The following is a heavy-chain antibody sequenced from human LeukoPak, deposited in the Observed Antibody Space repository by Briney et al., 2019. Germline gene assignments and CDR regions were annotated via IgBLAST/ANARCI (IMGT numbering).Heavy chain of an antibody. J-gene: IGHJ4*02. CDR1: GYTFTGYF. V-gene: IGHV1-2*02. D-gene: IGHD3-22*01. Sequence: GASVKVSCKASGYTFTGYFIHWVRQAPGQGLEWMGWINPNSGGTNYAQKFQGRVTMTRDTSISTAYMELSRLRSDDTAVYYCARGERYDSSGYPFDYWGQGTLVTVSS. CDR2: INPNSGGT. CDR3: ARGERYDSSGYPFDY.